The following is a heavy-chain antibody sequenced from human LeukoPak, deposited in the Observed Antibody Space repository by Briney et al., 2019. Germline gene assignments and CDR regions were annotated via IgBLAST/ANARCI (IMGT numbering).Heavy chain of an antibody. CDR1: GFPFSTYS. J-gene: IGHJ5*02. V-gene: IGHV3-48*01. CDR2: ITSTSDTI. D-gene: IGHD6-6*01. CDR3: ARGVQGIAARAKANWFDP. Sequence: GGSLRLSCVASGFPFSTYSMSWVRQAPGKGLEWLSYITSTSDTIYYADSVKGRFTISRDNAKNSLYLQMNSLRAEDTAVYYCARGVQGIAARAKANWFDPWGQGTLVTVSS.